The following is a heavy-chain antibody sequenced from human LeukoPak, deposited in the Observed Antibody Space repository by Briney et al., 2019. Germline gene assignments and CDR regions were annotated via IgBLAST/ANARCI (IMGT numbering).Heavy chain of an antibody. CDR3: ARGKVRGVRYFDY. Sequence: SETLSLTCAVSGGSTSSGGYSWSWIRQPPGKGLEWIGYIYHSGSTYYNPSLKSRVTISVDRSKNQFSLKLSSVTAADTAVYYCARGKVRGVRYFDYWGQGTLVTVSS. CDR2: IYHSGST. CDR1: GGSTSSGGYS. D-gene: IGHD3-10*01. J-gene: IGHJ4*02. V-gene: IGHV4-30-2*01.